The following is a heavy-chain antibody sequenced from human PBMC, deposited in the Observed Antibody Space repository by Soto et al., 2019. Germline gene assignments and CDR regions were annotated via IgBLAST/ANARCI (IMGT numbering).Heavy chain of an antibody. CDR1: GGTFSSYA. CDR3: AAAREVRYYYYGMDV. J-gene: IGHJ6*02. Sequence: QVQLVQSGAEVKKPGSSVKVSCKASGGTFSSYAISWVRQAPGQGLEWMGGIISIFGTADYAQKFQGRVTITADESTSTAYLELSSLRSEDTAVYYCAAAREVRYYYYGMDVWGQGTTVTVSS. CDR2: IISIFGTA. V-gene: IGHV1-69*12. D-gene: IGHD1-26*01.